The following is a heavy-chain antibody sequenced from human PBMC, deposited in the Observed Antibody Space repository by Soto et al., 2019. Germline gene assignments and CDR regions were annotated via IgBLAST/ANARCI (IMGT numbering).Heavy chain of an antibody. D-gene: IGHD3-16*01. V-gene: IGHV3-23*01. CDR1: GFTFSSYA. Sequence: PGGSLRLSCAASGFTFSSYAMSWVRQAPGKGLEWVSAISGSGGSTYYADSVKGRFTISRDNSKNTLYLQMNSLRAEDTAVYYCAKAWDDYVWGSSSYWGQGTLVTVSS. J-gene: IGHJ4*02. CDR2: ISGSGGST. CDR3: AKAWDDYVWGSSSY.